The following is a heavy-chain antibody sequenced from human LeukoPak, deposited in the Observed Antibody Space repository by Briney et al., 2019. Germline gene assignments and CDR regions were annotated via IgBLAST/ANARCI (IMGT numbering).Heavy chain of an antibody. CDR2: ISCNSGSI. V-gene: IGHV3-9*03. D-gene: IGHD3-22*01. J-gene: IGHJ4*02. CDR3: AKDTGRYYDSSGYRGDYFDY. Sequence: PGGSLRLSCAASGFTFDDYAMHWVRQAPGKGLEWVSGISCNSGSIGYADSVKGRFTISRDNAKNSLYLQMNSLRAEDMALYYCAKDTGRYYDSSGYRGDYFDYWGQGTLVTVSS. CDR1: GFTFDDYA.